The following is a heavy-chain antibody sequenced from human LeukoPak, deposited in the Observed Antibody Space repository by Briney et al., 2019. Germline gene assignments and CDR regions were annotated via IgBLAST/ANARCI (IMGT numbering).Heavy chain of an antibody. Sequence: GASVKVSCKASGYTFTSYDINWVRQATGQGLEWMGWMNPNSGNTGYAQKFQGRVTMTRNTSISTAYMGLSSLRSEDTAVYYCARGGKSVPAALYYYYYGMDVWGQGTTVTVSS. D-gene: IGHD2-2*01. CDR1: GYTFTSYD. J-gene: IGHJ6*02. CDR3: ARGGKSVPAALYYYYYGMDV. V-gene: IGHV1-8*01. CDR2: MNPNSGNT.